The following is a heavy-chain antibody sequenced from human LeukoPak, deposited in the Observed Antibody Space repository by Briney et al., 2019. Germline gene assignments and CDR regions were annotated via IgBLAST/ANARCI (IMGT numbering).Heavy chain of an antibody. CDR3: ARGYYDSSGYPGDYYYYYLDV. J-gene: IGHJ6*03. D-gene: IGHD3-22*01. CDR1: GFTFSSYE. Sequence: GGSLRLSCAASGFTFSSYEMNWVRQAPGQGLEWVSYISSSGSTIYYADSVKGRFTISRDNAKNSLYLQMNSLRAEDTAVYYCARGYYDSSGYPGDYYYYYLDVWGKGTTVTVSS. V-gene: IGHV3-48*03. CDR2: ISSSGSTI.